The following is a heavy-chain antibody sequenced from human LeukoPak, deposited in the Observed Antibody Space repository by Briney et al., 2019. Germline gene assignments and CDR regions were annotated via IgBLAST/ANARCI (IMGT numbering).Heavy chain of an antibody. J-gene: IGHJ6*02. Sequence: PSETLSLTCAVYGGSFSGYYWSWIRQPPGKGLEWIGYIYYSGSTYYNPSLKSRVTISVDTSKNQFSLKLSSVTAADTAVYYCARARGYDFYYYYGMDVWGQGTTVTVSS. D-gene: IGHD5-12*01. CDR1: GGSFSGYY. V-gene: IGHV4-34*09. CDR2: IYYSGST. CDR3: ARARGYDFYYYYGMDV.